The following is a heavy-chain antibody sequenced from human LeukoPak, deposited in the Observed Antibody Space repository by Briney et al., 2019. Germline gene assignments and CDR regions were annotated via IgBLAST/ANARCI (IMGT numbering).Heavy chain of an antibody. V-gene: IGHV4-34*01. CDR3: ASQVRLERRYYYSSMDV. Sequence: SETLSLTCAVCGGSFSGYYWSWIRQPPGKGLEWIGEIDHSGRTNYNPSLTSRVTISVDTSKNQFSLKPSSVTAADTAVYYCASQVRLERRYYYSSMDVWGKGTTVTVSS. D-gene: IGHD1-1*01. CDR1: GGSFSGYY. J-gene: IGHJ6*03. CDR2: IDHSGRT.